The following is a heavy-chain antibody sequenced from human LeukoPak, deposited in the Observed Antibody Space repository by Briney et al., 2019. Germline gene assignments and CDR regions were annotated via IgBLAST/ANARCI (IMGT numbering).Heavy chain of an antibody. CDR2: IYHSGST. CDR1: GYSISSGYY. V-gene: IGHV4-38-2*01. CDR3: ARQVDV. Sequence: SETLSLTCAVSGYSISSGYYWGWIREPPGKGLEWIGSIYHSGSTYYNPSLKSRVTISVDTSKNQFSLKLSSVTAADTAVYYCARQVDVWGKGTTVTVSS. J-gene: IGHJ6*04.